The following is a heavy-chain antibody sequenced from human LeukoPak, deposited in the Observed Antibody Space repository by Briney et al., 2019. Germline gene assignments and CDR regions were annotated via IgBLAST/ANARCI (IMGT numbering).Heavy chain of an antibody. V-gene: IGHV4-34*01. CDR1: KFTFSTFS. CDR3: ARDYYDSSGYIADQYY. Sequence: GSLRLSCAASKFTFSTFSMSWVRQAPGKGLEWIGEINHSGSTNYNPSLKSRVTISVDTSKNQFSLKLSSVTAADTAVYYCARDYYDSSGYIADQYYWGQGTLVTVSS. D-gene: IGHD3-22*01. J-gene: IGHJ4*02. CDR2: INHSGST.